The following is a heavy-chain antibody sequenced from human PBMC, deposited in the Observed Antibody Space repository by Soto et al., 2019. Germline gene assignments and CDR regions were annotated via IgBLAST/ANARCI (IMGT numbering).Heavy chain of an antibody. D-gene: IGHD4-17*01. J-gene: IGHJ3*02. CDR1: DFAFSTYN. V-gene: IGHV3-48*04. CDR3: ASVYHDYLIDAFDI. Sequence: EVNLVESGGGQVQPGGSLRLSCVASDFAFSTYNMNWVRQAPGKGLEWVSHIGRRGSATYYADSVKGRFSISRDNAKNSVFLQMNSLRAEDTAVYFCASVYHDYLIDAFDIWGQGTMVSVS. CDR2: IGRRGSAT.